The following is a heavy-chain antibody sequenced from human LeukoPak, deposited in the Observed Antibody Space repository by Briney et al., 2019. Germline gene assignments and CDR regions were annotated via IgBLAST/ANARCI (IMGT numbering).Heavy chain of an antibody. CDR2: VYHSGST. Sequence: SQTLSLTCTVSGVSISSGDWCWSWIRQPPGKVREGIGYVYHSGSTYYSPPLRNRVTLSVDTSTNQSSLKLSSVTAADTAVYYCARAHGSPSVRLFDSWGQGTLVTVSS. J-gene: IGHJ4*02. CDR3: ARAHGSPSVRLFDS. D-gene: IGHD3-10*01. CDR1: GVSISSGDWC. V-gene: IGHV4-30-4*01.